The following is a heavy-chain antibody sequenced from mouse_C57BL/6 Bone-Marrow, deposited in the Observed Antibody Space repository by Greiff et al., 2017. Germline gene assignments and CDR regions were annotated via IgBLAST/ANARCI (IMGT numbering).Heavy chain of an antibody. Sequence: EVMLVESGGGLVKPGGSLKLSCAASGFTFSDYGMHWVRQAPEKGLEWVAYISSGSSTIYYADTVKGRFTISRDNAKNTLFLQMTSLRSEDTAMYYCVTGDYDGFAYWGQGTLVTVSA. J-gene: IGHJ3*01. CDR1: GFTFSDYG. CDR2: ISSGSSTI. CDR3: VTGDYDGFAY. D-gene: IGHD2-4*01. V-gene: IGHV5-17*01.